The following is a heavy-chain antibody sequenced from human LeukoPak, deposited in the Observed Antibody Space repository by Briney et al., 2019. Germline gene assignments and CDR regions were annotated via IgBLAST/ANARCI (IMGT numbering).Heavy chain of an antibody. CDR2: IIPIFGTA. D-gene: IGHD2-2*01. J-gene: IGHJ5*02. CDR1: GYTFTSYA. Sequence: SVKVSCKASGYTFTSYAMNWVRQAPGQGLEWMGGIIPIFGTANYAQKFQGRVTITADESTSTAYMELSSLRSEDTAVYYCARDLEGAYDCSSTSCYAGNWFDPWGQGTLVTVSS. V-gene: IGHV1-69*13. CDR3: ARDLEGAYDCSSTSCYAGNWFDP.